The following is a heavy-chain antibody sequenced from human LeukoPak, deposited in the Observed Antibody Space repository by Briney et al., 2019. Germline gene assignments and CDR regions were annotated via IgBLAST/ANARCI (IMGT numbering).Heavy chain of an antibody. V-gene: IGHV4-4*07. CDR2: IYTSGSI. CDR3: ARDFRTTGNLIHYYYYYMDV. CDR1: GGSFSSYY. D-gene: IGHD1-1*01. Sequence: PSETLSLTCSVSGGSFSSYYWSWIRQPAGKGLEWIGRIYTSGSINYNPSLKSRVTMSVDTSKNQFSLKLSSVTAADTAVYYCARDFRTTGNLIHYYYYYMDVWAKGPRSPSP. J-gene: IGHJ6*03.